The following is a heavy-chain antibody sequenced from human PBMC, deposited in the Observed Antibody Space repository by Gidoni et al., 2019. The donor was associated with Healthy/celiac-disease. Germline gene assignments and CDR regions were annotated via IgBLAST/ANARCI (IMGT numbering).Heavy chain of an antibody. J-gene: IGHJ4*02. CDR3: ARAEYYYDSSGQYIYFDY. V-gene: IGHV4-31*03. D-gene: IGHD3-22*01. Sequence: QVQLQESGPGLVKPSQTLSLTCTVYGGSISSGGYYWSWIRQHPGKGLEWIGYIYYSGSTYYNPSLKSRVTISLDTSKNQFSLKLSSVTAADTAVYYFARAEYYYDSSGQYIYFDYWGQGTLVTVSS. CDR1: GGSISSGGYY. CDR2: IYYSGST.